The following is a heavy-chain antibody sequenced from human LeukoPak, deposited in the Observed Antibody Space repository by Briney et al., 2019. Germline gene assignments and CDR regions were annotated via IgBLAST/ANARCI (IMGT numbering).Heavy chain of an antibody. Sequence: PSETLSLTCTVSGGSISSSSYYWGWIRQPPGKGLEWIGSIYYSGSTYYNPSLKSRVTISVDTSKNQFSLKLSSVTAADTAVYYCARDGARVRGVTWGFDPWGQGTLVTVSS. V-gene: IGHV4-39*07. J-gene: IGHJ5*02. CDR1: GGSISSSSYY. CDR2: IYYSGST. CDR3: ARDGARVRGVTWGFDP. D-gene: IGHD3-10*01.